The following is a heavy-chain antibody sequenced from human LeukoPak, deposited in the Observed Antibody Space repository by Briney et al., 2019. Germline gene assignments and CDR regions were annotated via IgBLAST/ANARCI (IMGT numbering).Heavy chain of an antibody. CDR3: ARDSPVAGYLDY. CDR2: ISSSGSTK. J-gene: IGHJ4*02. D-gene: IGHD6-19*01. V-gene: IGHV3-48*03. CDR1: GFTFSSYE. Sequence: GGSLRLSCAASGFTFSSYEMNWVRQAPGKGLEWVSYISSSGSTKYYADSVKGRFTISRDNAKNTLYLQMNSLRAEDTAVYYCARDSPVAGYLDYWGQGTLVTVSS.